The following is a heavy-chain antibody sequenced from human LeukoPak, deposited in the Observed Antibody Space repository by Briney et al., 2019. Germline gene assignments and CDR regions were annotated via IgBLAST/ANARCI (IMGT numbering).Heavy chain of an antibody. CDR3: ARDQRSRVGAPTSFDY. V-gene: IGHV6-1*01. J-gene: IGHJ4*02. Sequence: SQTLSLTCAISGDSDSSNSSAWNWIRQSPSRALEWLGRTYYRSKWYNDYAVSVKSRITINPDTSKNQFSLQLNSVTPEDTAVYYCARDQRSRVGAPTSFDYWGQGTLVTVSS. CDR1: GDSDSSNSSA. CDR2: TYYRSKWYN. D-gene: IGHD1-26*01.